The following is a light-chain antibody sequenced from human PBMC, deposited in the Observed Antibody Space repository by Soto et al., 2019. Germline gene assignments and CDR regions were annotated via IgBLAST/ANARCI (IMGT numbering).Light chain of an antibody. CDR3: QQYGSSSSWT. Sequence: EIVLTQAPGTLFLSPGEKATLSCRASQSVSSSYLAWYQQKPGQAPRLLIYGASSRATGIPDRFSGSGSGTDFTLTISRLELEDFAVYYCQQYGSSSSWTFGQGTKVDIK. CDR1: QSVSSSY. CDR2: GAS. J-gene: IGKJ1*01. V-gene: IGKV3-20*01.